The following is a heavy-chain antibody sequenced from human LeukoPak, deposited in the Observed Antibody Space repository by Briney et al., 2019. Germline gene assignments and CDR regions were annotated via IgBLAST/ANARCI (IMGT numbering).Heavy chain of an antibody. CDR2: ISYDGSNK. V-gene: IGHV3-30*18. CDR3: AKEVGHNYYYYGMDV. CDR1: GFTFSNYD. D-gene: IGHD1-26*01. Sequence: QPGRSLRLSCAASGFTFSNYDIHWVRQAPGKGLEWVAVISYDGSNKKFADSVKGRFTASGDNSKNILYLQLNGLRAEDTAVYYCAKEVGHNYYYYGMDVWGQGTTVTVSS. J-gene: IGHJ6*02.